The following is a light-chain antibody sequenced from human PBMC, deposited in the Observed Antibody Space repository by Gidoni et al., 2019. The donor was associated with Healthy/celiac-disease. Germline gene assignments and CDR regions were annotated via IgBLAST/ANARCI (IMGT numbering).Light chain of an antibody. Sequence: DIVLTQSPATLSLSPGERATLSCRPSQSVSSYLAWYQQKPGQTPRLLIYDASNRATGSPARFSGSGSGTDFTLTISSLEPEDFAVYYCQQRSNWPITFGQGTRLEIK. CDR1: QSVSSY. CDR3: QQRSNWPIT. CDR2: DAS. V-gene: IGKV3-11*01. J-gene: IGKJ5*01.